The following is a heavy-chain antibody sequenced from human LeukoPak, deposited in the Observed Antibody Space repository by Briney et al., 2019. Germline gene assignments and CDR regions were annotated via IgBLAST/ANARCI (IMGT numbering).Heavy chain of an antibody. D-gene: IGHD6-13*01. J-gene: IGHJ5*02. CDR1: GGSISSYY. V-gene: IGHV4-59*01. CDR2: IYYSGST. CDR3: ARGAAGIGDLDS. Sequence: PSETLSLTCTVSGGSISSYYWSWIRQPPGKGLEWIVYIYYSGSTNYNPSLKSRVTISVDTSKNQFSLKLSSVTAADTAVYYCARGAAGIGDLDSWGQGTLVTVSS.